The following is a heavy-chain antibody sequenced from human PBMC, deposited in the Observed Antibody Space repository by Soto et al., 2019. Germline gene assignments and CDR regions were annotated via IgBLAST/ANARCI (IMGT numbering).Heavy chain of an antibody. CDR1: GFTFSSYW. V-gene: IGHV3-7*01. Sequence: EVQLVESGGGLVQPGGSLRLSCAASGFTFSSYWMSWVRQAPGKGLEWVANIKEDGSEKYYVDSVKGRFTISRDNAKNALYLQMNSLRAEDTAVYYCAQGRRIFDNWGQGTLVTVSS. D-gene: IGHD2-15*01. CDR3: AQGRRIFDN. CDR2: IKEDGSEK. J-gene: IGHJ4*02.